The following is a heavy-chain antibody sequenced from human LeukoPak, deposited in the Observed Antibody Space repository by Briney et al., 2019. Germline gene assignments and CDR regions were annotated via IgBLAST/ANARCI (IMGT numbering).Heavy chain of an antibody. J-gene: IGHJ4*02. CDR1: GFPFSNYA. Sequence: PGGSLRLSCATSGFPFSNYAMTWVRQAPGKGLEWVSAISCSGGSTYYADSVKGRFTISRDNSKNTLYLQMNSLRAEDTAMYYCAKVLEGNLGTWFPMGLQYWGQGTLVTVSS. V-gene: IGHV3-23*01. CDR3: AKVLEGNLGTWFPMGLQY. D-gene: IGHD1-1*01. CDR2: ISCSGGST.